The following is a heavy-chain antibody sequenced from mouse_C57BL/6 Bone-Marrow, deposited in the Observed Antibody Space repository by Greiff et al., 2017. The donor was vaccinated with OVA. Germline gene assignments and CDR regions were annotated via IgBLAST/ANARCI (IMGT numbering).Heavy chain of an antibody. CDR1: GYTFTSYD. D-gene: IGHD4-1*01. CDR3: AINRDLAY. J-gene: IGHJ3*01. CDR2: IYPRDGST. Sequence: VQLQESGAELVKPGASVKLSCKASGYTFTSYDINWVKQRPGQGLEWIGWIYPRDGSTKYNEKFKGKATLTVDTSSSTAYMELHSLTSEDSAVYVCAINRDLAYWGQGTLVTVSA. V-gene: IGHV1-85*01.